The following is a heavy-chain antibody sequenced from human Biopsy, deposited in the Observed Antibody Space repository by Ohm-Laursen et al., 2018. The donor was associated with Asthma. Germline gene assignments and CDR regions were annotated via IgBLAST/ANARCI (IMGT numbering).Heavy chain of an antibody. CDR1: GFTVSTNG. D-gene: IGHD4-23*01. CDR2: IYSGGGT. J-gene: IGHJ3*02. Sequence: GSLRLSCAASGFTVSTNGMSWVRQPPGKGLEWVSVIYSGGGTYYADSVQGRVTISRDNYKNTLSLQMNSLRAEDTAVYYCARAYGGSFFSGSFDTWGQGTMVTVSS. CDR3: ARAYGGSFFSGSFDT. V-gene: IGHV3-53*01.